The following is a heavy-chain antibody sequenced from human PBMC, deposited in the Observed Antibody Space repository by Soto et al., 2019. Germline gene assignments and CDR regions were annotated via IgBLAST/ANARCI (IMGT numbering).Heavy chain of an antibody. Sequence: QVQLVESGGGVVQPGRSLRLSCAASGFTFRSYAMHWVRQAPGKGLEWVAVISYDGSNKYYADSVKGRFTISRDNSKNTLYLQMNSLRAEDTAVYYCAREYGLEMATLDYWGQGTLVTVSS. V-gene: IGHV3-30-3*01. CDR2: ISYDGSNK. CDR1: GFTFRSYA. D-gene: IGHD5-12*01. J-gene: IGHJ4*02. CDR3: AREYGLEMATLDY.